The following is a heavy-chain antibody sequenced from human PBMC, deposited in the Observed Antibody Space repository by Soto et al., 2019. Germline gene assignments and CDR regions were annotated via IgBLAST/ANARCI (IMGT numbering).Heavy chain of an antibody. D-gene: IGHD3-10*01. CDR2: IRVSGGST. V-gene: IGHV3-23*01. J-gene: IGHJ5*02. CDR3: ARDRGVGFDP. CDR1: GFTFSSYA. Sequence: PGGSLRLSCAASGFTFSSYAMSWVRQAPGKGLEWVSAIRVSGGSTYYADSVKGRFTISRDNSKNTVYLQMNSLRAEDTAVYYCARDRGVGFDPWGQGTLVTVSS.